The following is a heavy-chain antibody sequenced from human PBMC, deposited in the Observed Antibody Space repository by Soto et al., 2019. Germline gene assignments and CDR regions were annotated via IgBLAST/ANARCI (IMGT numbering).Heavy chain of an antibody. CDR2: IYPGDSDT. CDR1: GYSFTSYW. CDR3: ASARIQLHDAFDI. V-gene: IGHV5-51*01. D-gene: IGHD5-18*01. Sequence: GESLKISCKGSGYSFTSYWIGWVRQMPGKGLEWRGIIYPGDSDTRYSPSFQGQVTISADRSISTAYLQWSSLKASDPAMYYCASARIQLHDAFDIWCQGTMVTVSS. J-gene: IGHJ3*02.